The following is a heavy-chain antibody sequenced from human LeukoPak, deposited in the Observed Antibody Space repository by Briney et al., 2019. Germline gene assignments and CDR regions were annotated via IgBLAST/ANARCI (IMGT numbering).Heavy chain of an antibody. J-gene: IGHJ6*02. Sequence: GASVKVSCKASGYTFTGYYMHWVRQAPGQGLEWMGWINPNSGGTNYAQKFQGRVTMTRDTSISTAYMELSRLRSDDTAVYYCASGIVVVPAATDHYYYYGMDVWGQGTTVTVSS. V-gene: IGHV1-2*02. CDR2: INPNSGGT. CDR1: GYTFTGYY. D-gene: IGHD2-2*01. CDR3: ASGIVVVPAATDHYYYYGMDV.